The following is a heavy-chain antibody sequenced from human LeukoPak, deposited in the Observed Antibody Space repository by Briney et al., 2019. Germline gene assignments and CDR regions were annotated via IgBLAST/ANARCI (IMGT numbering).Heavy chain of an antibody. CDR2: IYYDAGA. J-gene: IGHJ4*02. CDR1: GASTTTTTHY. Sequence: TLSLTCPVSGASTTTTTHYWSWLRQHPGKGPEWIAYIYYDAGAYYNPSLASRVTISLDSSANQFSLRLSSVTAAATAVYYGARGRRELKYGPDYWGQGTLVTVSS. CDR3: ARGRRELKYGPDY. V-gene: IGHV4-31*03. D-gene: IGHD3-10*01.